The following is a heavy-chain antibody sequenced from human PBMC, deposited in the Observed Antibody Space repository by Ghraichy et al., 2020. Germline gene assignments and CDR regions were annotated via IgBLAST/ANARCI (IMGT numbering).Heavy chain of an antibody. D-gene: IGHD2-21*02. CDR1: GGSISSGGYY. CDR3: ARVYCGGDCYSVPRSYWYFDL. Sequence: SQTLSLTCTVSGGSISSGGYYWSWIRQHPGKGLEWIGYIYYSGSTYYNPSLKSRVTISVDTSKNQFSLKLSSVTAADTAVYCCARVYCGGDCYSVPRSYWYFDLWGRGTLVTVSS. J-gene: IGHJ2*01. CDR2: IYYSGST. V-gene: IGHV4-31*03.